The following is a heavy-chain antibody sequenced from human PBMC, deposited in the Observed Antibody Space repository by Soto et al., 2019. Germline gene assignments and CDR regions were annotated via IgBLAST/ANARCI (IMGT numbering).Heavy chain of an antibody. D-gene: IGHD2-2*01. V-gene: IGHV1-69*01. CDR1: GGTFSSYA. Sequence: QVQLVQSGAEVKKPGSSVKVSCKASGGTFSSYAISWVRQAPGQGLEWMGGIIPIPGTANYAQKFQGRVTITADESTSTAYMELSSLRSEDTAVDYCARSQVSSTSLEIYYYYYYGMDVWGHGTTVTVSS. CDR2: IIPIPGTA. J-gene: IGHJ6*02. CDR3: ARSQVSSTSLEIYYYYYYGMDV.